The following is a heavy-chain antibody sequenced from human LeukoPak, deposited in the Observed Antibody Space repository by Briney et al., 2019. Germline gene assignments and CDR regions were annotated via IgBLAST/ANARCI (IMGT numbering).Heavy chain of an antibody. J-gene: IGHJ4*02. CDR2: IRSKANSYAT. V-gene: IGHV3-73*01. D-gene: IGHD6-13*01. CDR1: GFTFSGSA. Sequence: VGSLRLSCAASGFTFSGSAMHWVRQASGKGQEWVGRIRSKANSYATAYAASVKGRFTISRDDSKNTAYLQMNSLKTEDTAVYYCTRLRVAAAGLRSFDYWGQGTLVTVSS. CDR3: TRLRVAAAGLRSFDY.